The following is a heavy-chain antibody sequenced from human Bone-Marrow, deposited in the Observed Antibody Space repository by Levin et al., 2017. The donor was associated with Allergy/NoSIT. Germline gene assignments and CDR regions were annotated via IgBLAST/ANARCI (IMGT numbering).Heavy chain of an antibody. CDR1: GFTFSDFY. Sequence: GASVKVSCAASGFTFSDFYMSWIRQAPGKGLEWVSYISRSGHTIYYTDTVKGRFTISRDNAKNSLFLQMNSLRAEDTAVYYCARDQALYYYYYYMDVWGKGTTVTVSS. V-gene: IGHV3-11*01. CDR3: ARDQALYYYYYYMDV. CDR2: ISRSGHTI. J-gene: IGHJ6*03.